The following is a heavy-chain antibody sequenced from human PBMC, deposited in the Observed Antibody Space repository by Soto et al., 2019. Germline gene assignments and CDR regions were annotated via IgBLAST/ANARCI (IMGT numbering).Heavy chain of an antibody. CDR1: GGSFSGYY. V-gene: IGHV4-34*01. CDR3: ARGGWEVTSYYFDY. CDR2: INHSGST. J-gene: IGHJ4*02. Sequence: SETLSLTCAVYGGSFSGYYWSWIRQPPGKGLEWIGEINHSGSTNYNPSLKSRVTISVDTSKNQFSLKLSSVTAADTAVYYCARGGWEVTSYYFDYWGQGTLVTVSS. D-gene: IGHD1-26*01.